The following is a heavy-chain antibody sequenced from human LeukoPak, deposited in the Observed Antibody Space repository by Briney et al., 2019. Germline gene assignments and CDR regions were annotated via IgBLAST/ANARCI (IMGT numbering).Heavy chain of an antibody. CDR1: GGTFSSYT. D-gene: IGHD4-23*01. CDR2: IIPIFGTA. Sequence: ASVKVSCRASGGTFSSYTISWVRQAPGQGLEWMGGIIPIFGTANYAQKLQGRVTMTTDTSTSTAYMELRSLRSDDTAVYYCARTRDYGGNGRGPYYYMDVWGKGTTVTISS. J-gene: IGHJ6*03. V-gene: IGHV1-69*05. CDR3: ARTRDYGGNGRGPYYYMDV.